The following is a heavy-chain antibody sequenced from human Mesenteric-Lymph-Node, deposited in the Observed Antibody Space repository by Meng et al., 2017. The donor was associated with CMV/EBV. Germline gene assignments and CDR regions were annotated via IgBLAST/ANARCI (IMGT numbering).Heavy chain of an antibody. J-gene: IGHJ4*02. V-gene: IGHV3-23*01. D-gene: IGHD5-12*01. CDR2: ISVSGGRT. CDR3: AKDLGQYSGYDYQYDY. CDR1: FTFSNYA. Sequence: FTFSNYAMSWVRQAPGKGLEWVSTISVSGGRTYYTDSVKGRFTISRDTSKNTLYLQMNTLRAEDTAMYYCAKDLGQYSGYDYQYDYWGQGTLVTVSS.